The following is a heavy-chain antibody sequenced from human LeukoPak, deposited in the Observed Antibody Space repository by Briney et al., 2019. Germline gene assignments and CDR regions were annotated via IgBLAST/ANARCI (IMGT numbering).Heavy chain of an antibody. V-gene: IGHV1-2*02. D-gene: IGHD6-19*01. Sequence: ASVKVSCKASGYTFTGYYMHWVRQAPGQGLEWMGWINPNSGGTNYAQKFQGRVTMTRDTSISTAYMELSRLRSDDTAVYYCARERIAVAHPFDYWGQGTLVTVSS. J-gene: IGHJ4*02. CDR2: INPNSGGT. CDR1: GYTFTGYY. CDR3: ARERIAVAHPFDY.